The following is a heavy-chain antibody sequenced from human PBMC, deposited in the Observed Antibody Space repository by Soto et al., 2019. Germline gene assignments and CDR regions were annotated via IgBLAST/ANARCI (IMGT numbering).Heavy chain of an antibody. D-gene: IGHD6-19*01. CDR3: ARAKYSSGWPGLDY. Sequence: GGSLRLSCAASGFTFSSYAMSWVRQAPGKGLEWVSAISGSGGSTYYADSVKGRFTISRDNSKNTLYLQMNSLRAEDTAVYYCARAKYSSGWPGLDYWGQGTLVTVSS. J-gene: IGHJ4*02. V-gene: IGHV3-23*01. CDR1: GFTFSSYA. CDR2: ISGSGGST.